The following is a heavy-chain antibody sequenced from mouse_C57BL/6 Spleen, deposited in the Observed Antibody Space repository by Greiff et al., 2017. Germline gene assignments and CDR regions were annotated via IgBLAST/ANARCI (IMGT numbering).Heavy chain of an antibody. D-gene: IGHD2-4*01. CDR1: GFTFSSYA. CDR2: ISDGGSYT. CDR3: ARDDYGYYYAMDY. V-gene: IGHV5-4*01. Sequence: DVHLVESGGGLVKPGGSLKLSCAASGFTFSSYAMSWVRQTPEKRLEWVATISDGGSYTYYPDNVKGRFTISRDNAKNNLYLQMSHLKSEDTAMYYCARDDYGYYYAMDYWGQGTSVTVSS. J-gene: IGHJ4*01.